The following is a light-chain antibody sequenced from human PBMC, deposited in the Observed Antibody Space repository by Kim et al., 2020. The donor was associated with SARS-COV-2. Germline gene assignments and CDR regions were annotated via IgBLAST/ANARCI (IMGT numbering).Light chain of an antibody. CDR2: EAF. CDR3: QQYGSSPYS. CDR1: QSVGSSL. J-gene: IGKJ2*03. Sequence: LCPGESATLSCRASQSVGSSLLAWYQQNPGQAPRLLIYEAFKRVAGIPDRFSGSGSGTDFTLTISRPEPEDFAMYYCQQYGSSPYSFGQGTKLEI. V-gene: IGKV3-20*01.